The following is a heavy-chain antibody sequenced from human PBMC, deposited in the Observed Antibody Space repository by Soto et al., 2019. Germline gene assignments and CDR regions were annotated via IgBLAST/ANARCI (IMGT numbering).Heavy chain of an antibody. D-gene: IGHD1-26*01. J-gene: IGHJ4*02. Sequence: GGSLRLSCAASGFTFSSYAMHWVRQAPGKGLEWVAVISYDGSNKYYADSVKGRFTISRDNSKNTLYLQMNSLRAEDTAVYYCARSEMDSGSYPGIDYWGQGTLVTVSS. CDR2: ISYDGSNK. CDR1: GFTFSSYA. CDR3: ARSEMDSGSYPGIDY. V-gene: IGHV3-30-3*01.